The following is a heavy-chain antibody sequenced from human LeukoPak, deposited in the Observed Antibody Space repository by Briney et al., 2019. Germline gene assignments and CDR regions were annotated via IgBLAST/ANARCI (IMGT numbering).Heavy chain of an antibody. CDR2: ISYDGSNK. D-gene: IGHD2-2*01. CDR1: GLTFSGYD. V-gene: IGHV3-30*03. Sequence: GGSLRLSCAASGLTFSGYDMHWVRQAPGKGLEWVAVISYDGSNKYYADSVKGRFTISRDNSKNTLYLQMNSLRAEDTAVYYCARDLVPADIHFYYYYYGMDVWGQGTTVTVSS. J-gene: IGHJ6*02. CDR3: ARDLVPADIHFYYYYYGMDV.